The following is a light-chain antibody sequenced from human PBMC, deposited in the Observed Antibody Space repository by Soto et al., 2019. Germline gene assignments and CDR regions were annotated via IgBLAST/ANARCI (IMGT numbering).Light chain of an antibody. Sequence: IQLTQSPSTLSASVGDRVTITCRASQSISTWLAWYQQKPGTAPKLLIHKASTLESGVPSRFSGSRSGTEFTLTVSSLQPDDFATYYCQQYNDSFPYTFGQGTKLEIK. CDR2: KAS. V-gene: IGKV1-5*03. CDR1: QSISTW. CDR3: QQYNDSFPYT. J-gene: IGKJ2*01.